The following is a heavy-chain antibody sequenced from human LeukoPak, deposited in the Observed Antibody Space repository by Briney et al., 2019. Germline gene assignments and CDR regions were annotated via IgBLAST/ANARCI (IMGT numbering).Heavy chain of an antibody. CDR3: ARGQGTSAFDY. CDR1: GGSISSYY. J-gene: IGHJ4*02. CDR2: IYYSGST. V-gene: IGHV4-59*12. D-gene: IGHD1-14*01. Sequence: PSETLSLTCTVSGGSISSYYWSWIRQPPGKGLEWIGYIYYSGSTNYNPSLKSRVTISVDTSKNQFSLKLSSVTAADTAVYYCARGQGTSAFDYWGQGTLVTVSS.